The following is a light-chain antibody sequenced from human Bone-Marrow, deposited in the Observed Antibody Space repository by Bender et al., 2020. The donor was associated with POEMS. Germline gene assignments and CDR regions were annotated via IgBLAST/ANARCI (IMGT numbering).Light chain of an antibody. CDR3: SAYASSNTFYV. CDR1: SSDVGGYPY. V-gene: IGLV2-14*01. Sequence: QSALTQPASVSGSPGQSITISCTGTSSDVGGYPYVSWYQQHAGKVPKLMIFEVSNRPSGVPDRFSGSKSDNTASLTVSGLQAEDEADYYCSAYASSNTFYVFGTGTKVTVL. J-gene: IGLJ1*01. CDR2: EVS.